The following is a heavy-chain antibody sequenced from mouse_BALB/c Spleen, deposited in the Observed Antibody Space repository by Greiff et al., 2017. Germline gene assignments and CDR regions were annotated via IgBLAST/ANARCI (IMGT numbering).Heavy chain of an antibody. J-gene: IGHJ4*01. CDR2: IYPGNSDT. D-gene: IGHD1-1*02. V-gene: IGHV1-5*01. CDR3: TSYYAGGAMDY. CDR1: GYSFTSYW. Sequence: VQLQQSGTVLARPGASVKMSCKASGYSFTSYWMHWVKQRPGQGLEWIGAIYPGNSDTSYNQKFKGKAKLTAVTSASTAYMELSSLTNEDSAVYYCTSYYAGGAMDYWGQGTSVTVSS.